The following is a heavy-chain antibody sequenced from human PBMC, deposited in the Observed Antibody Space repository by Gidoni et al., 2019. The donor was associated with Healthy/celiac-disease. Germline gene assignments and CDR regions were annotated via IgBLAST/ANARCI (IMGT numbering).Heavy chain of an antibody. D-gene: IGHD1-26*01. CDR3: AKDMRVGGSQGSDAFDI. J-gene: IGHJ3*02. CDR1: GFTFDDYA. Sequence: EVQLVESGGGLVQPGRSLRLYCAASGFTFDDYAMHWVRQAPGKGLEWVSGISWNSGSIGYADSVKGRFTISRDNAKNSLYLQMNSLRAEDTALYYCAKDMRVGGSQGSDAFDIWGQGTMVTVSS. CDR2: ISWNSGSI. V-gene: IGHV3-9*01.